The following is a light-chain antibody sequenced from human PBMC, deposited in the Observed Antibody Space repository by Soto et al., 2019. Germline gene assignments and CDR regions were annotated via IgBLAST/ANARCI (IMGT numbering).Light chain of an antibody. CDR3: QQYNSFAPYS. Sequence: EIVMTQSPATLSVSPGERATLSCRASQSIGSNLAWYQQKPGQAPRLVIYASSIRASDFPARFSGSGSGTEFTLTISGLQSDDFGSYYCQQYNSFAPYSFGQGTKLEI. CDR1: QSIGSN. CDR2: ASS. J-gene: IGKJ2*03. V-gene: IGKV3-15*01.